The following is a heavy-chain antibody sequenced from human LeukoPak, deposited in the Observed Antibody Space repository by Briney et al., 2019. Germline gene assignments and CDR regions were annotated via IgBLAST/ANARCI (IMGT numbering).Heavy chain of an antibody. J-gene: IGHJ6*02. Sequence: SETLSLTCSVSGYSISSGYYWGWIRQPPGRGLEWIGYIYYSGSTYYNPSLKSRVTISVDTSKNQFSLKLSSVTAADTAVYYCARAPGAMDVWGQGTTVTVSS. CDR1: GYSISSGYY. V-gene: IGHV4-38-2*02. CDR2: IYYSGST. CDR3: ARAPGAMDV. D-gene: IGHD4-17*01.